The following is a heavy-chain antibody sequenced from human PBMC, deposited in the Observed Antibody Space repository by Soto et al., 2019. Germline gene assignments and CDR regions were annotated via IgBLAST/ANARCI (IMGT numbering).Heavy chain of an antibody. J-gene: IGHJ3*02. D-gene: IGHD6-13*01. CDR3: ARARSSSWKTDAFDI. Sequence: ASVKVSCKASGGTFSSYAISWVRQAPGQGLEWMGGIIPIFGTANYAQKFQGRVTITADESTSTAYMELSSLRSGDTAVYYCARARSSSWKTDAFDIWGQGTMVTVSS. CDR2: IIPIFGTA. CDR1: GGTFSSYA. V-gene: IGHV1-69*13.